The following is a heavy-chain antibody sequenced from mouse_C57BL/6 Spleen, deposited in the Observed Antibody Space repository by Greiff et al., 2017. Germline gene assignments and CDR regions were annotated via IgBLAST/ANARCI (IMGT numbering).Heavy chain of an antibody. D-gene: IGHD1-1*01. V-gene: IGHV5-16*01. Sequence: EVKVVESEGGLVQPGSSMKLSCTASGFTFSDYYMAWVRQVPEKGLEWVANINYDGSSTYYLDSLKSRFIISRDNAKNILYLQMSSLKSEATATYYCARANYGSSYRAMDYWGQGTSVTVSS. CDR1: GFTFSDYY. CDR3: ARANYGSSYRAMDY. CDR2: INYDGSST. J-gene: IGHJ4*01.